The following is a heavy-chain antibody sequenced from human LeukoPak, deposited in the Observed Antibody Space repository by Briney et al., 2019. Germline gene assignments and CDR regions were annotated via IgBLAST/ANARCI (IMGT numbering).Heavy chain of an antibody. CDR3: ARSGGDYENYSDY. D-gene: IGHD4-17*01. J-gene: IGHJ4*02. CDR1: GGSFSGYY. Sequence: SETLSLTCAVYGGSFSGYYWSWIRQPPGKGLEWIGEINQSGSTNYNPSLKSRVTISVDTSKNQFSLKLSSVTAADTAVYYCARSGGDYENYSDYWGQGTLVTVSS. V-gene: IGHV4-34*01. CDR2: INQSGST.